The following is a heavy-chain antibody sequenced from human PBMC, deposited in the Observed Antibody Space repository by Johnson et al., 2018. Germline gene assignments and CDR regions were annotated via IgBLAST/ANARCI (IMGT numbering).Heavy chain of an antibody. CDR2: IRSTPYGGTA. CDR3: ARYIYLGPGCSYSMDV. J-gene: IGHJ6*03. CDR1: GFNFGNYA. V-gene: IGHV3-49*03. D-gene: IGHD2-15*01. Sequence: VQLVESGGGLVELGRSLRLSCATSGFNFGNYAMSWFRQPPGKGLEWIGFIRSTPYGGTAEYAASVRGRFGISRDDSKTIVHLQMNSLKTEDTALYYCARYIYLGPGCSYSMDVWGKGTTVTVSS.